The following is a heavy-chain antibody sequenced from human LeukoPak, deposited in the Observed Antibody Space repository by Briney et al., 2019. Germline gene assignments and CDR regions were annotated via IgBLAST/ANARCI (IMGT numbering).Heavy chain of an antibody. J-gene: IGHJ5*02. D-gene: IGHD6-19*01. V-gene: IGHV4-4*02. Sequence: SGTLSLTCAVSGGSISTSNWWSWVRQPPGKGLGWIGEIYHSGTTNYNPSLKSRVTISVDKSKNQISLNLNSVTAADTAVYYCARGGYSGGFDWFDPWGQGTQVTVSS. CDR1: GGSISTSNW. CDR3: ARGGYSGGFDWFDP. CDR2: IYHSGTT.